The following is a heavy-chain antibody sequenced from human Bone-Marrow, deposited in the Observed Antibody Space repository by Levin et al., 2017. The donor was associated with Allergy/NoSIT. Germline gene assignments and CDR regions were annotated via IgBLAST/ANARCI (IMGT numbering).Heavy chain of an antibody. CDR3: GKDKGYGSGSYYNVPDY. Sequence: AGGSLRLSCAASGFIFDDYAMHWVRQTPEKGLEWVSSISSNGAKMDYADSVKGRFTISRDNAENSLYLQMNSLRAEDTALYYCGKDKGYGSGSYYNVPDYWGQGALVTGSS. CDR1: GFIFDDYA. V-gene: IGHV3-9*01. D-gene: IGHD3-10*01. J-gene: IGHJ4*02. CDR2: ISSNGAKM.